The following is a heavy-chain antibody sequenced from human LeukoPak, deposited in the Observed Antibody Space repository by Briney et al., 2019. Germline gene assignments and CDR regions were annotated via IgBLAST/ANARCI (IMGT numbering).Heavy chain of an antibody. CDR2: ISDSVGRT. J-gene: IGHJ6*02. CDR3: AKGVVAATNAAYYGMDV. D-gene: IGHD2-15*01. V-gene: IGHV3-23*01. Sequence: PGGSLRLSCAVSGITLSNYGMSWVRQAPGKGLEWVAGISDSVGRTNYADSVKGRFTISRDNSKNTLYLQMNSLRPEDTAVYYCAKGVVAATNAAYYGMDVWGQGTTVTVSS. CDR1: GITLSNYG.